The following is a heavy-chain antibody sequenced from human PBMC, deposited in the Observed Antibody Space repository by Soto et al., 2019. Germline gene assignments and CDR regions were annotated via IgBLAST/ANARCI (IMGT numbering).Heavy chain of an antibody. V-gene: IGHV3-23*01. J-gene: IGHJ4*02. CDR1: GFTFNTSA. D-gene: IGHD2-2*01. Sequence: EVQLLESGGGLVQPGGSLRLSCEASGFTFNTSAMSWVRQAPGKGLGWVSTISDSGSTYYADSVRGRFTISRDNSKNTLYLQLNSLPAEDTAVFDCAKVWSENVYCSRASCLYYFHHWGQGTLVTVSS. CDR3: AKVWSENVYCSRASCLYYFHH. CDR2: ISDSGST.